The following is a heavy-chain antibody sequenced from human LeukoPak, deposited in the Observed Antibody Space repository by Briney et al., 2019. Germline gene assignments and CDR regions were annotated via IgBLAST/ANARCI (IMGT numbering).Heavy chain of an antibody. CDR3: AGRSRVPAADIYYYYYYMDV. CDR1: GGTFSCYA. D-gene: IGHD2-2*01. J-gene: IGHJ6*03. Sequence: SVKVSCKASGGTFSCYAISWVRQAPRQGLEWMGGIIPIFGTANYAQKFQGRVTITTDESTSTAYMELSSLRSEDTAVYYCAGRSRVPAADIYYYYYYMDVWGKGTTVTVSS. V-gene: IGHV1-69*05. CDR2: IIPIFGTA.